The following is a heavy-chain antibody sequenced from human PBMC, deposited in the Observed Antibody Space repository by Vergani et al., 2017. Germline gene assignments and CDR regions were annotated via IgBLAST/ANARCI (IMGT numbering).Heavy chain of an antibody. CDR3: ARDAIDHDAFDI. V-gene: IGHV3-74*01. CDR1: GFTFSSYW. J-gene: IGHJ3*02. CDR2: INSDGSST. D-gene: IGHD2/OR15-2a*01. Sequence: EVQLVESGGGLVQPGGSLRLSCAASGFTFSSYWMHWVRQAPGKGLVWVSRINSDGSSTSYADSVKGRFTISRDNSKNTLYLQMNSLRAEDTAVYYCARDAIDHDAFDIWGQGTMVTVSS.